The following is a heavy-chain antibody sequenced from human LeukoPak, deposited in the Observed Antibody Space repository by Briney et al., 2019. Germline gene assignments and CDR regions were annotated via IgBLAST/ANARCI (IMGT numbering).Heavy chain of an antibody. CDR3: ALGYCSSTSRSPLDY. CDR1: GGSISSSSYY. J-gene: IGHJ4*02. Sequence: KPSETLSLTCTVSGGSISSSSYYWGWIRQPPGKGLEWIGSIYYSGSTDYNPSLKSRVTISVDTSKNQFSLKLSSVTAADTALYYCALGYCSSTSRSPLDYWGQGTLVTVSS. D-gene: IGHD2-2*01. V-gene: IGHV4-39*01. CDR2: IYYSGST.